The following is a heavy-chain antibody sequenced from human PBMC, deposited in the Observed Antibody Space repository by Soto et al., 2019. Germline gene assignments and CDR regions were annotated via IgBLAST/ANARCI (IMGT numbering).Heavy chain of an antibody. Sequence: GGSLRLSCAASGFTFDDYAMHWVRQAPGKGLEWVSGISWNSGSIGYADSVKGRFTISRDNAKNSLYLQMNSLRAEDTALYYCAKTMGPAYSSSWYGRGLHDAFDIWGQGTMVTVSS. J-gene: IGHJ3*02. V-gene: IGHV3-9*01. CDR2: ISWNSGSI. D-gene: IGHD6-13*01. CDR3: AKTMGPAYSSSWYGRGLHDAFDI. CDR1: GFTFDDYA.